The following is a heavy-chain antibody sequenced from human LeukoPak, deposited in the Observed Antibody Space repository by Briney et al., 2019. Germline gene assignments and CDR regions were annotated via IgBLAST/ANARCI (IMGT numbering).Heavy chain of an antibody. Sequence: PGRSLRLSCAASGFTFDDYAMHWVRQAPGKGLEWVSGISWNSGSIGYADSVKGRFTISRDNAKNSLFLQTNSLRVDDTAVYYCARDSGWFRFDYWGQGTLVTVSS. CDR2: ISWNSGSI. D-gene: IGHD6-19*01. CDR3: ARDSGWFRFDY. J-gene: IGHJ4*02. CDR1: GFTFDDYA. V-gene: IGHV3-9*01.